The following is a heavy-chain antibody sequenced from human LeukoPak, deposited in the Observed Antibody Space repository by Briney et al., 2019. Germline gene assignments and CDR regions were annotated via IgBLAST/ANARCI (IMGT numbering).Heavy chain of an antibody. CDR1: GFTFSSYG. CDR3: AREDFWRFDY. CDR2: IWYDGSNK. V-gene: IGHV3-33*01. D-gene: IGHD3-3*01. J-gene: IGHJ4*02. Sequence: PGGSLRLSCAASGFTFSSYGMHWVRQAPGKGLEWVAVIWYDGSNKYYADSVKGRFTISRDNAKNSLYLQMNSLTAEDTAVYYCAREDFWRFDYWGQGTMVTASS.